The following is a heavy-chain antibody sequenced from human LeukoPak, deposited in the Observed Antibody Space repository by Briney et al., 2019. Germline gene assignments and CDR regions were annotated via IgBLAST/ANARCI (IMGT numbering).Heavy chain of an antibody. CDR1: GSSFTSYW. J-gene: IGHJ4*02. D-gene: IGHD2-2*01. CDR2: IYPGDSDT. CDR3: ARHVVGYCSSTSCPYFDY. V-gene: IGHV5-51*01. Sequence: GESLKISCQGSGSSFTSYWIGRVRQVPGKGLEWMGIIYPGDSDTSYSPSFQGQVTISADKSISTAYRQWSSLQASDTAMYYCARHVVGYCSSTSCPYFDYWGQGPLVTVSS.